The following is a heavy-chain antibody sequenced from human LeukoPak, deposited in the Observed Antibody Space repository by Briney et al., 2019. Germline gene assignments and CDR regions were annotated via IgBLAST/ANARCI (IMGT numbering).Heavy chain of an antibody. CDR1: GYTFTGYY. CDR3: ARIGPYSSSWYVDY. D-gene: IGHD6-13*01. Sequence: ASVTVSCKASGYTFTGYYMHWVRQAPGQRLEWMGWINPNSGGTNYAQKFQGRVTMTRDTSISTAYMELSRLRSDDTAVYYCARIGPYSSSWYVDYWGQGTLVTVSS. J-gene: IGHJ4*02. CDR2: INPNSGGT. V-gene: IGHV1-2*02.